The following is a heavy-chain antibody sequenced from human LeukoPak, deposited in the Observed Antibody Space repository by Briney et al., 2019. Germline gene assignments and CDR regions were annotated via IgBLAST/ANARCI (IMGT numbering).Heavy chain of an antibody. CDR1: GFTFSDYY. D-gene: IGHD3-10*01. CDR2: ISSSSSYT. J-gene: IGHJ3*02. Sequence: PGGSLRLSCAASGFTFSDYYMSWIRQAPGKGLEWVSYISSSSSYTNCADSVKGRFTISRDNAKNSLYLQMNSLRAEDTAVYYCARPSITMVRGVISAFDIWGQGTMVTVSS. CDR3: ARPSITMVRGVISAFDI. V-gene: IGHV3-11*03.